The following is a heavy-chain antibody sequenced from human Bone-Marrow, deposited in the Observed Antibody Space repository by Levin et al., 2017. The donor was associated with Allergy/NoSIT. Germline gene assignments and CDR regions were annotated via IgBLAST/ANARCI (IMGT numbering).Heavy chain of an antibody. D-gene: IGHD3-3*01. Sequence: PGGSLRLSCAASGFIFNTYAMSWVRQAPGKGLEWVAVMSGSGDRTYYADSVKGRFTISRDNSRNTLYLEMNSLRAEDTARYYCGKDRLIGFSNYDFWSALASWGQGTLVTVSS. V-gene: IGHV3-23*01. CDR1: GFIFNTYA. CDR2: MSGSGDRT. J-gene: IGHJ4*02. CDR3: GKDRLIGFSNYDFWSALAS.